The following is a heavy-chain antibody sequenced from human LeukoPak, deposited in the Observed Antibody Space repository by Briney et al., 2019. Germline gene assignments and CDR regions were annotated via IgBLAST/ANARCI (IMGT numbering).Heavy chain of an antibody. CDR3: ARTRYYYNSRSYGAPYYFDY. J-gene: IGHJ4*02. V-gene: IGHV4-61*02. CDR1: GGSISSSSYY. D-gene: IGHD3-10*01. CDR2: IYTSGST. Sequence: PSETLSLTCTVSGGSISSSSYYWSWIRQPAGKGLEWIGRIYTSGSTKYNPSLKSRVTISVDTSKNQFSLKLSSVTAADTAVYYCARTRYYYNSRSYGAPYYFDYWGQGTLVTVSS.